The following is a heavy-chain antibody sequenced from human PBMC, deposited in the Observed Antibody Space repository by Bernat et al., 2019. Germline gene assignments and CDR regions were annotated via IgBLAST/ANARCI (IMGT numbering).Heavy chain of an antibody. CDR2: IIPILGIA. CDR3: EREGGSGSYGH. V-gene: IGHV1-69*04. J-gene: IGHJ4*02. Sequence: QVQLVQSGAEVKKPGSSVKVSCKASGGTFSSYAISWVRQAPGQGLEWMGRIIPILGIANYAQKFQGRVTITADKSTSTAYMELSSLRSEDTAVYYCEREGGSGSYGHWGQGTLVTVSS. D-gene: IGHD3-10*01. CDR1: GGTFSSYA.